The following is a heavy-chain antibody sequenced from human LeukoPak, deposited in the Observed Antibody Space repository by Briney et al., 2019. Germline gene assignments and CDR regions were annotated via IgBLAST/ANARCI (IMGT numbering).Heavy chain of an antibody. CDR3: ARAPLEMATIPPYYYYYMDV. Sequence: WGSLRLSCAASGFTFSDYYMSWIRQAPGKGLEWVSYISSSGSTIYYADSVKGRFTISRDNAKNSLYLQMNSLRAEDTAVYYCARAPLEMATIPPYYYYYMDVWGKGTTVTISS. CDR1: GFTFSDYY. CDR2: ISSSGSTI. V-gene: IGHV3-11*01. D-gene: IGHD5-24*01. J-gene: IGHJ6*03.